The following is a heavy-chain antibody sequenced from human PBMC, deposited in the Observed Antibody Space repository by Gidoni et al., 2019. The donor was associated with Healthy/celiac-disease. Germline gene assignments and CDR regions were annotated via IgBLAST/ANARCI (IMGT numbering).Heavy chain of an antibody. J-gene: IGHJ6*02. CDR1: GGSFSGYY. CDR2: INHSGST. CDR3: ARGRGRNWGYYYYGMDV. V-gene: IGHV4-34*01. Sequence: GGSFSGYYWSWIRQPPGKGLEWIGEINHSGSTNYNPSLKSRVTISVDTSKNQFSLKLSSVTAADTAVYYCARGRGRNWGYYYYGMDVWGQGTTVTVSS. D-gene: IGHD7-27*01.